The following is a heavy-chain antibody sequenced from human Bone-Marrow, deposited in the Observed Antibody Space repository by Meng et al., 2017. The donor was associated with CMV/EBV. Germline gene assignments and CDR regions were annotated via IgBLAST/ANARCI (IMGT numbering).Heavy chain of an antibody. CDR3: ASSAQRYGGNTFDS. CDR2: ISTSGTEI. CDR1: GFTFSDYY. D-gene: IGHD4-23*01. Sequence: GGSLRLSCAASGFTFSDYYMSWIRQAPGKGLEWISYISTSGTEIYYADSVQGRFTISRDNAKNSLYLQMNSLRAEDTAVYYCASSAQRYGGNTFDSWGQGTLVTVSS. J-gene: IGHJ4*02. V-gene: IGHV3-11*04.